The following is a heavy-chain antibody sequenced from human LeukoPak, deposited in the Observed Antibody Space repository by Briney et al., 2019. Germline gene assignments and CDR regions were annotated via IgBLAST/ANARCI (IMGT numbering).Heavy chain of an antibody. J-gene: IGHJ4*02. CDR1: EFTFSSYG. Sequence: GGSLRLSCAASEFTFSSYGMHWVRQAPGKGLEWVAVISYDGSSKDYADSVKGRFTISRDNSKNTLDLQMSSLRAEDTAVYYCARGGDYGVKIDHWGQGTLVTVSS. D-gene: IGHD4-17*01. CDR3: ARGGDYGVKIDH. CDR2: ISYDGSSK. V-gene: IGHV3-30*03.